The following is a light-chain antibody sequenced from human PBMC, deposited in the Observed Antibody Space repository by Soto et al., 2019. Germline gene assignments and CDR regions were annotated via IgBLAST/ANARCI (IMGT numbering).Light chain of an antibody. V-gene: IGKV3-15*01. J-gene: IGKJ4*01. CDR3: QQYNNWPPRNT. CDR1: PSVSSN. Sequence: EIVMTQSPATLSVSPGERATLSCRASPSVSSNLAWYHQKPGQAPRLLIYGASTRATGIPARFSGSGSGTEFTLTISSLQSEDFAVYYCQQYNNWPPRNTFGGGTKVEIK. CDR2: GAS.